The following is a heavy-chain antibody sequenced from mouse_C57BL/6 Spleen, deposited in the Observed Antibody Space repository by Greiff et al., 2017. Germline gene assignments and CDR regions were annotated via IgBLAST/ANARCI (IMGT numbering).Heavy chain of an antibody. CDR1: GYAFTHYL. J-gene: IGHJ2*01. CDR3: AREEGGYCFDD. V-gene: IGHV1-54*01. CDR2: INPGSGGT. Sequence: VQLQESGAELVRPGTSVTVSCKASGYAFTHYLIVWVKTRHGQGLEWICVINPGSGGTNYNEKIKGMATLTADKSASTAYMELSSLTSEDSAVYFCAREEGGYCFDDWGQGTTLTVSS.